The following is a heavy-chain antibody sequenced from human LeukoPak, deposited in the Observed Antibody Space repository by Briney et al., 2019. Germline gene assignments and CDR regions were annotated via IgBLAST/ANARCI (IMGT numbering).Heavy chain of an antibody. CDR3: ARHIANGDYLKY. CDR2: GSYSGST. CDR1: GYSITSGYY. D-gene: IGHD4-17*01. V-gene: IGHV4-38-2*01. J-gene: IGHJ4*02. Sequence: PSETLSLTCAVSGYSITSGYYWGWIRRPPGKGLEWIGSGSYSGSTNYNPSLKSRVTISVDMSKNQFSLKVSSVTATDTAVYYCARHIANGDYLKYWGQGTLVTVSS.